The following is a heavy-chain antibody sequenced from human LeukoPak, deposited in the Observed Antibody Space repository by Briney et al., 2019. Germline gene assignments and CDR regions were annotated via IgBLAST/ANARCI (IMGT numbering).Heavy chain of an antibody. CDR1: GFIFCIYS. Sequence: GGSLTLSCAASGFIFCIYSMTWLRRAPGKGLEWVSHMWAESATTFSADSVKGPFTISRDNSKNTLYLQMNSLRAEDTAVYYCARVMGRYCSSTSCYVDYWGEGTLVTVSS. D-gene: IGHD2-2*01. J-gene: IGHJ4*02. CDR3: ARVMGRYCSSTSCYVDY. V-gene: IGHV3-23*01. CDR2: MWAESATT.